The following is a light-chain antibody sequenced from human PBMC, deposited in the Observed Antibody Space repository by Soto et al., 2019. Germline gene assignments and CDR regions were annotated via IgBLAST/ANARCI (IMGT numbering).Light chain of an antibody. V-gene: IGKV1-5*03. CDR1: QSISSW. CDR2: KAS. Sequence: DIQMTQSPSTLSASVGDRVTITCRASQSISSWLAWYQQKPGKAPKLLIYKASSLESGVPSRVSGSGSGTEFTLTTSSLQPDDLATYYCQQYNSYPLTFGGGTKVEVK. J-gene: IGKJ4*01. CDR3: QQYNSYPLT.